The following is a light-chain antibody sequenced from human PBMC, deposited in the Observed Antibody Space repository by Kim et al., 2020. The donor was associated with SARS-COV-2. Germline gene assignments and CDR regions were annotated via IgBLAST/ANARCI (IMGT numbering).Light chain of an antibody. Sequence: GETAALSCRASRSVSSNLAWYQQKAGQAPRLLIYGASTRATGIPARFSGSGSGTEFTLTISSLQSEDFAVYYCQQYNNWPYTFGQGTKLEI. J-gene: IGKJ2*01. CDR3: QQYNNWPYT. CDR1: RSVSSN. CDR2: GAS. V-gene: IGKV3-15*01.